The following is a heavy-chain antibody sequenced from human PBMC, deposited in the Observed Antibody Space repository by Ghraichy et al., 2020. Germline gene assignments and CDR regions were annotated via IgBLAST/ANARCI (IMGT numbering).Heavy chain of an antibody. CDR2: IWTSGNT. Sequence: SQTLSLTCTVSGASISSDNWNWIRQSAGKGLEWIGRIWTSGNTLYNPSLKSRVIISLDTSKNQISLKLTSVTAADTAIYYCARRGIEMEIIGPQGSWLDPWGHGTLVTVSS. D-gene: IGHD5-24*01. CDR3: ARRGIEMEIIGPQGSWLDP. CDR1: GASISSDN. J-gene: IGHJ5*02. V-gene: IGHV4-4*07.